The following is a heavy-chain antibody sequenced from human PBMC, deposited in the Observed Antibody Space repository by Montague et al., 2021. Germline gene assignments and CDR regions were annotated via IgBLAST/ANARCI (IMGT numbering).Heavy chain of an antibody. CDR1: GFTFSKHG. J-gene: IGHJ4*02. Sequence: SLRLSFSASGFTFSKHGMHWVRQAPGKGLEWVSCISCDGSSIYYADSVKGRFTVSRDNAKNSLYLQMNSLRPDDTAVYYCAKGPRHDVTSVFDHWGQGTLVTVSS. CDR3: AKGPRHDVTSVFDH. V-gene: IGHV3-9*01. D-gene: IGHD6-6*01. CDR2: ISCDGSSI.